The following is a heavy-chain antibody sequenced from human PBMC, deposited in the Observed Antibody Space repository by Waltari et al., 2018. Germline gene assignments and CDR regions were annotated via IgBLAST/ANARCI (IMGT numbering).Heavy chain of an antibody. Sequence: QMQLQESGPGLVKPSETLSLTCTLSAGSIDTYYCMWFRQPPGKGLECMCHINYSGSTNAHPPLTGRVTMSICTSKSQCSLRLNSVTAADSAVYYCARQILGARVDPGGQGTQVTVSS. CDR3: ARQILGARVDP. J-gene: IGHJ5*02. CDR1: AGSIDTYY. CDR2: INYSGST. V-gene: IGHV4-59*01. D-gene: IGHD1-26*01.